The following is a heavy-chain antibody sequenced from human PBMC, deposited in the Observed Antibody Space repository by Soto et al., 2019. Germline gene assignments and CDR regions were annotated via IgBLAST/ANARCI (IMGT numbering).Heavy chain of an antibody. D-gene: IGHD2-15*01. CDR3: AKENTDCSGWSFDY. Sequence: GGSLRLSCAASGFTFSSYAMSWVRQAPGKGLEWVSAISASGDMTYYADSVKGRFTISGDNSKNTLYLQKNSLRAEDTAVYYCAKENTDCSGWSFDYWGQGTLVTVSS. J-gene: IGHJ4*02. CDR1: GFTFSSYA. V-gene: IGHV3-23*01. CDR2: ISASGDMT.